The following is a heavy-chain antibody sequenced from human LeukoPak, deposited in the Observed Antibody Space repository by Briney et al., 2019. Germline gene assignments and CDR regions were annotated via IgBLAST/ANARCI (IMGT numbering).Heavy chain of an antibody. CDR1: GYTFTGYY. CDR2: INPNSGGT. J-gene: IGHJ3*02. V-gene: IGHV1-2*02. CDR3: ARVPGYSSSWYVGAFDI. Sequence: GASVKVSCKASGYTFTGYYMHWVRQAPGQGLEWMGWINPNSGGTNYAQKFQGRVTMTRDTSISTAYMELSRLRPDDTAVYYCARVPGYSSSWYVGAFDIWGQGTMVTVSS. D-gene: IGHD6-13*01.